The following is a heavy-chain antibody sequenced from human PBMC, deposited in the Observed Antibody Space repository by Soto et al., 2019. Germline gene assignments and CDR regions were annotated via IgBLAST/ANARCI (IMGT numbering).Heavy chain of an antibody. Sequence: GGSLRLSCAASGFTFSRYAMVWVRQAPGKGLEWVATISSNGGSTYYASSVKGRLTISRDNSKNTHFLQMNSLRAEDTAVYYCAKAFGTYCTSTSCYSPFDYWGQGTLVTVSS. CDR1: GFTFSRYA. V-gene: IGHV3-23*01. J-gene: IGHJ4*02. D-gene: IGHD2-2*01. CDR2: ISSNGGST. CDR3: AKAFGTYCTSTSCYSPFDY.